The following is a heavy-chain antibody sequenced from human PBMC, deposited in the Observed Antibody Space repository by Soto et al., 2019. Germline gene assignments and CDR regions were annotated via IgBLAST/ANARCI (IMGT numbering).Heavy chain of an antibody. CDR3: TRGYGDYVRDY. CDR1: GFTFSGSA. J-gene: IGHJ4*02. D-gene: IGHD4-17*01. V-gene: IGHV3-73*01. CDR2: IRSKSNSYAT. Sequence: EVQLVESGGGLVQPGGSLKLSCAVSGFTFSGSAMHWIRQASGKGLEWVGRIRSKSNSYATAYAASVKGRFTISRDDSENTAYLQMNSLKTEDTAEYYCTRGYGDYVRDYWGQGTLVTVSS.